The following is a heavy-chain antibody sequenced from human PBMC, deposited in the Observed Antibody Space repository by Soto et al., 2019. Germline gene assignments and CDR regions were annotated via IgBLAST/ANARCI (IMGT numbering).Heavy chain of an antibody. Sequence: GGSLRLSCAASGFTFSSYSMNWVRQAPGKGLEWVSYISGRSNYIYYADSVKGRFTVSRDNSKNSLYLQMNSLRADDTAVYYCARDRFGDFYFDSWGRGTLVTVSS. CDR1: GFTFSSYS. CDR3: ARDRFGDFYFDS. D-gene: IGHD4-17*01. CDR2: ISGRSNYI. V-gene: IGHV3-21*01. J-gene: IGHJ4*02.